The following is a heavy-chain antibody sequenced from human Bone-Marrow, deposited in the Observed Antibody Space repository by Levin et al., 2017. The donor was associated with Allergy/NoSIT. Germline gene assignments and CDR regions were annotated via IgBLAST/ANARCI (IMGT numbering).Heavy chain of an antibody. CDR1: GGTFSSYA. Sequence: SVKVSCKASGGTFSSYAISWVRQAPGQGLEWMGGIIPIFGTANYAQKFQGRVTITADKSTSTAYMELSSLRSEDTAVYYCAREATGTPAGPFDYWGQGTLVTVSS. CDR2: IIPIFGTA. J-gene: IGHJ4*02. V-gene: IGHV1-69*06. CDR3: AREATGTPAGPFDY. D-gene: IGHD1-1*01.